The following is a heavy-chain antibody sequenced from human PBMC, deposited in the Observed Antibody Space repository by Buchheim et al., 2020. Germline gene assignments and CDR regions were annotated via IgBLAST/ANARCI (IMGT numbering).Heavy chain of an antibody. Sequence: QVQLVQSGAEVKKPGASVKVSCKASGYTFTSYYMHWVRQAPGQGLEWMGIINPSGGSTSYAQKFQGRVTMTRDTSTSTGYLELSSLRSEDTAVYYCARDLQYYYDSSGYVLGVNYYYYGMDVWGQGTT. D-gene: IGHD3-22*01. CDR2: INPSGGST. J-gene: IGHJ6*02. CDR1: GYTFTSYY. V-gene: IGHV1-46*03. CDR3: ARDLQYYYDSSGYVLGVNYYYYGMDV.